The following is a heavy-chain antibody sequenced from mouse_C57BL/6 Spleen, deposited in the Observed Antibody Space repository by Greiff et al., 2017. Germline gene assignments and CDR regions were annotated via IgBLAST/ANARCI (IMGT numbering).Heavy chain of an antibody. Sequence: EVHLVESGEGLVKPGGSLKLSCAASGFTFSSYAMSWVRQTPEKRLEWVAYISSGGDYIYYADTVKGRFTISRDNARNTLYLQMSSLKSEDTAMYYCTRGDSSGSFAYWGQGTLVTVSA. CDR2: ISSGGDYI. CDR1: GFTFSSYA. CDR3: TRGDSSGSFAY. J-gene: IGHJ3*01. D-gene: IGHD3-2*02. V-gene: IGHV5-9-1*02.